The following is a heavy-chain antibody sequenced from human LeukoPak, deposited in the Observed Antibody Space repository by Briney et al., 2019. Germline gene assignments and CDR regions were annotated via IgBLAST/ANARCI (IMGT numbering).Heavy chain of an antibody. V-gene: IGHV3-7*01. D-gene: IGHD6-19*01. J-gene: IGHJ3*02. CDR3: ARRGSGWRDAFDI. CDR2: IKQDGSEK. CDR1: GFTFSDHY. Sequence: GGSLRLSCAASGFTFSDHYMDWVRQAPGKGLEWVANIKQDGSEKYYVDSVKGRFTISRDNAKNSLYLQMNSLRAEDTAVYYCARRGSGWRDAFDIWGQGTMVTVSS.